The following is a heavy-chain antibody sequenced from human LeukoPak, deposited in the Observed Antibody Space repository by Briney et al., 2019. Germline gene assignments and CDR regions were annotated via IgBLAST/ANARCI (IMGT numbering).Heavy chain of an antibody. CDR3: ARHAAVEGSSGWSPLWWFDP. J-gene: IGHJ5*02. CDR1: GGSIRSYY. V-gene: IGHV4-59*08. CDR2: MHHSGST. D-gene: IGHD6-19*01. Sequence: SETLSLTCTVSGGSIRSYYWSWIRQPPGKGLEWIGYMHHSGSTKHNPYLKSRVTISVDTSKSQFSLKLSSVTTADTAVYYCARHAAVEGSSGWSPLWWFDPWGQGTLVTVSS.